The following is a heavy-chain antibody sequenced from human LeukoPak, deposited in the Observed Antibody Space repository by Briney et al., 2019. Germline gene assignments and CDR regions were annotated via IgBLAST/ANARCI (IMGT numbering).Heavy chain of an antibody. V-gene: IGHV3-23*01. CDR3: ARRQTYYYDSSGYLFDY. CDR1: GFTFSSCA. D-gene: IGHD3-22*01. J-gene: IGHJ4*02. CDR2: ISGSGGST. Sequence: GGSLRLSCAASGFTFSSCAMSWVRQAPGEGLEWVSAISGSGGSTYYGDSVKGRFTISRDNSKNTLYLQMNSLRAEDTAVYYCARRQTYYYDSSGYLFDYWGQGTLVTVSS.